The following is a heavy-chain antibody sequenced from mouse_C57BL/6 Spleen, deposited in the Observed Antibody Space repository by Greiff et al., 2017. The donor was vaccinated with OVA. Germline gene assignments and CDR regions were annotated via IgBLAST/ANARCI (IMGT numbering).Heavy chain of an antibody. CDR1: GFNIKDDY. CDR3: TTTQADYFDY. D-gene: IGHD3-2*02. J-gene: IGHJ2*01. CDR2: IDPENGDT. V-gene: IGHV14-4*01. Sequence: EVQLQQSGAELVRPGASVKLSCTASGFNIKDDYMHWVKQRPEQGLEWIGWIDPENGDTEYASKFQGKATITADTSSNTAYLQLSSLTSEDTAVYYCTTTQADYFDYWGQGTTLTVSS.